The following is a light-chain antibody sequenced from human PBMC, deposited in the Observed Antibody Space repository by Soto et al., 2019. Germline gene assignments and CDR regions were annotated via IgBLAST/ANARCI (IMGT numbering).Light chain of an antibody. V-gene: IGLV2-14*01. CDR2: EVT. CDR3: NSYTNSSAVV. J-gene: IGLJ2*01. Sequence: QSALTQPASVSGSPGQSITISCAGTRDDIGAYDYVSLDQQHPGSAPRLLVYEVTNRPSGGSDRFTGSKSGNTASLTISGLQAEDEADYYCNSYTNSSAVVFGGGTKVTVL. CDR1: RDDIGAYDY.